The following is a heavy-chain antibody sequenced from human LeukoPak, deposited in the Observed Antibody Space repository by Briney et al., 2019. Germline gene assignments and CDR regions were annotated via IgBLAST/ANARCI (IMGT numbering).Heavy chain of an antibody. J-gene: IGHJ4*02. CDR2: INPNSGGT. V-gene: IGHV1-2*06. D-gene: IGHD6-19*01. CDR1: GYTFTGYY. CDR3: ARDLAHRYSSGWCFDY. Sequence: ASVKVSCKASGYTFTGYYMHWVRQAPGQGLEWMGRINPNSGGTNYAQKFQGRATMTRDTSISTAYMELSRLRSDDTAVYYCARDLAHRYSSGWCFDYWGQGTLVTVSS.